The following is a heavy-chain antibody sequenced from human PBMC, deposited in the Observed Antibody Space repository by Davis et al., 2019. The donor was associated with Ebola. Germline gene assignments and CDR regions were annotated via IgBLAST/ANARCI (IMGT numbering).Heavy chain of an antibody. Sequence: GESLKISCAASGFTFSNYWMHWVRQVPGKGLVWVSRIRSDGSTTNYADSVQDRFTISRDNAKNTLYLQMNSLRAEDTAVYYCARDAEYSSLLYYGMDVWGQGTTVTVSS. J-gene: IGHJ6*02. CDR1: GFTFSNYW. V-gene: IGHV3-74*01. CDR2: IRSDGSTT. D-gene: IGHD6-6*01. CDR3: ARDAEYSSLLYYGMDV.